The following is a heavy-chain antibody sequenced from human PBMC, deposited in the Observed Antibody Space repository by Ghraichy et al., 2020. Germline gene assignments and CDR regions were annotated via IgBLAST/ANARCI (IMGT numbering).Heavy chain of an antibody. D-gene: IGHD1-1*01. V-gene: IGHV1-69*13. J-gene: IGHJ5*02. CDR1: GGTFSSYA. CDR2: IIPIFGTA. Sequence: SVKVSCKASGGTFSSYAISWVRQAPGQGLEWMGGIIPIFGTANYAQKFQGRVTITADESTSTAYMELSSLRSEDTAVYYCARSRNDEEGWFDPWGQGTLVTVSS. CDR3: ARSRNDEEGWFDP.